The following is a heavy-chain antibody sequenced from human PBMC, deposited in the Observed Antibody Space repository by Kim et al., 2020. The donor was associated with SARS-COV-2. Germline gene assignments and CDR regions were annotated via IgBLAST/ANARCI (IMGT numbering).Heavy chain of an antibody. CDR2: INHSGST. D-gene: IGHD2-15*01. Sequence: SETLSLTCAVYGGSFSGYYWSWIRQPPGKGLEWIGEINHSGSTNYNPSLKSRVTISVDTSKNQFSLKLSSVTAADTAVYYCARMGGLSPPGPTADYWGQGTLVTVSS. J-gene: IGHJ4*02. V-gene: IGHV4-34*01. CDR1: GGSFSGYY. CDR3: ARMGGLSPPGPTADY.